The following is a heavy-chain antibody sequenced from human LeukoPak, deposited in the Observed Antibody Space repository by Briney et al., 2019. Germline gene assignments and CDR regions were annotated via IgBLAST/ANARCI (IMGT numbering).Heavy chain of an antibody. CDR1: GFTFSYYG. J-gene: IGHJ5*02. CDR2: IRYDGNDK. D-gene: IGHD3-10*01. CDR3: AKDLMRDRWFGES. V-gene: IGHV3-30*02. Sequence: PGGSLRLSCAASGFTFSYYGFHWVRQAPGKGLEWVAFIRYDGNDKFYAESVKGRFTISRDTSRNTLYLQMNRLRLEDTAVCYCAKDLMRDRWFGESWGQGTLVTVSS.